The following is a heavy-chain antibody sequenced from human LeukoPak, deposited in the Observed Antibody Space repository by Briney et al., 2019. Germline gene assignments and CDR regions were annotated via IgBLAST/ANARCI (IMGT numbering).Heavy chain of an antibody. CDR1: GYTFTSYD. D-gene: IGHD3-10*01. J-gene: IGHJ6*03. V-gene: IGHV1-8*03. CDR2: MNPNSGNT. Sequence: ASVKVSCKASGYTFTSYDINWVRQATGQGLEWMGWMNPNSGNTGYAQKFQGRVTITRNTSISTAYMELSSLRSEDTAVYYCARGGGGWFGEYYYMDVWGKGTTVTVSS. CDR3: ARGGGGWFGEYYYMDV.